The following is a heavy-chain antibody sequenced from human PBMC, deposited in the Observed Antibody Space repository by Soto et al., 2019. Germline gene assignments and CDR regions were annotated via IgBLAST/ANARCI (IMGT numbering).Heavy chain of an antibody. D-gene: IGHD3-9*01. CDR2: ISYDGSNK. CDR3: AKDLHLAYTYYDILTGFILPDY. Sequence: QVQLVESGGGVVQPGRSLRLSCAASGFTFSSYGMHWVRQAPGKGLEWVAVISYDGSNKYYADSVKGRFTISRDNSKNTLYLQMNSLRAEDTAVYYCAKDLHLAYTYYDILTGFILPDYWGQGTLVTVSS. J-gene: IGHJ4*02. CDR1: GFTFSSYG. V-gene: IGHV3-30*18.